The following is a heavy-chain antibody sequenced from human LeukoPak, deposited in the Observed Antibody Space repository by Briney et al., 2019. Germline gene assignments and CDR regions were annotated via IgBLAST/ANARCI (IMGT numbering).Heavy chain of an antibody. CDR3: ARGSGTTYRPSDY. V-gene: IGHV4-59*13. Sequence: SETLSLTCTVSGGSIISYYWSWIRQPPGKGLEYIGYIYYSGSTNYNPSLKSRVTISVDTSKSQFSLNLRSVTAADTAVYYCARGSGTTYRPSDYWGQGILVTVSS. CDR1: GGSIISYY. J-gene: IGHJ4*02. D-gene: IGHD3-10*01. CDR2: IYYSGST.